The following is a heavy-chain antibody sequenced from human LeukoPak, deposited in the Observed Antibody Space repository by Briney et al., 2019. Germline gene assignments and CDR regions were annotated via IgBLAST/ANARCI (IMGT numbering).Heavy chain of an antibody. J-gene: IGHJ4*02. CDR3: AKDGTTTVTFDY. D-gene: IGHD4-11*01. CDR1: EFTFSSYA. V-gene: IGHV3-23*01. CDR2: ISGSGGST. Sequence: PGGSLRLSCAASEFTFSSYAMSWVRRAPGKGLEWVSVISGSGGSTYYRDSVKGRFTISRDNSKNTLYLQMNSLTAGDTAVYYCAKDGTTTVTFDYWGQGTLVTVSS.